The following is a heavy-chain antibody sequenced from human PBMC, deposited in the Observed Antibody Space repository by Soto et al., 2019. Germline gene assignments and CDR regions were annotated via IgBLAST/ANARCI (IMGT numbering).Heavy chain of an antibody. D-gene: IGHD3-22*01. CDR2: ISYDGGTT. V-gene: IGHV3-15*01. Sequence: GGSLRLSCAASGFTFSSYAMHWVRQAPGKGLEWVAVISYDGGTTDYAAPVKGRFTISRDDSKNTLYLQMNSLKTEDTAVYYCTTDRGNYYDRHDALAIWGQGTMVTVSS. J-gene: IGHJ3*02. CDR1: GFTFSSYA. CDR3: TTDRGNYYDRHDALAI.